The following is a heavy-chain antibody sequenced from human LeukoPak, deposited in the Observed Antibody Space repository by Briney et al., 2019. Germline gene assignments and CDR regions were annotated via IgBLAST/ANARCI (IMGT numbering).Heavy chain of an antibody. J-gene: IGHJ4*02. CDR2: ISGSGGST. D-gene: IGHD3-22*01. V-gene: IGHV3-23*01. CDR1: GFAFSSYA. Sequence: GGSLRLSCTASGFAFSSYAMSWVRQAPGKGLEWVSAISGSGGSTYYADSVKGRFTISRDNSKNTLYLQMNSLRAEDTAVYYCAKDSETYYYDSSGYYYLDYWGQGTLVTVSS. CDR3: AKDSETYYYDSSGYYYLDY.